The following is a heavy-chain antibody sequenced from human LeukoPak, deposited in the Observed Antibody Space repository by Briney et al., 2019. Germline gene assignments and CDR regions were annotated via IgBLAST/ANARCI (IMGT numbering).Heavy chain of an antibody. J-gene: IGHJ4*02. CDR2: ISGDGGST. V-gene: IGHV3-43*02. Sequence: PGGSLRLSCAASGFAFSSCGMHWVRQAPGKGLEWVSLISGDGGSTYYADSVKGRFTISRDNSKNSLYLQMNSLRTEDTALYYCAKDDYGDALGYWGQGTLVTVSS. CDR3: AKDDYGDALGY. CDR1: GFAFSSCG. D-gene: IGHD4-17*01.